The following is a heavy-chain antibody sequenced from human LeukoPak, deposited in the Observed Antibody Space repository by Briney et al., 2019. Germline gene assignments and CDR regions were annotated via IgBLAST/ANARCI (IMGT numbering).Heavy chain of an antibody. CDR1: GYTFTIYD. D-gene: IGHD4-23*01. CDR3: ARGTNNGATVVNLDY. V-gene: IGHV1-8*03. J-gene: IGHJ4*02. CDR2: MNPNSGNT. Sequence: ASVNVSCKASGYTFTIYDINWVRQATGQGLGWMGWMNPNSGNTGYAQKFQGRVTITRNTSISTAYMELSSLRSEDTAVYYCARGTNNGATVVNLDYWGQGTLVTVSS.